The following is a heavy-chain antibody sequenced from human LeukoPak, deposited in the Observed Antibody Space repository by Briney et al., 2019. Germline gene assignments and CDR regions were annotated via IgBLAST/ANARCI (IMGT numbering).Heavy chain of an antibody. Sequence: GGSLRLSCAASGFTVSSNYMSWVRQAPGEGLEWVSVIYSGGSTYYADSVKGRFTISRHNSKNTLYLQMNSLRAEDTAVYYCARTLGESTDYWGQGTLVTVSS. D-gene: IGHD3-10*01. CDR2: IYSGGST. CDR1: GFTVSSNY. CDR3: ARTLGESTDY. V-gene: IGHV3-53*04. J-gene: IGHJ4*02.